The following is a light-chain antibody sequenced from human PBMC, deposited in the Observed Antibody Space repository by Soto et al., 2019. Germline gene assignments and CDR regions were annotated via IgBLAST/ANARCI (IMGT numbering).Light chain of an antibody. CDR3: QSYDSSLSAL. V-gene: IGLV1-40*01. CDR2: GNS. Sequence: QSVLTKPPSVSVAPGQRVTISCTGSSSNIGAGYDVHWYQQLPGTAPKLLIYGNSNRPSGVPDRFSGSKSGTSASLAITGLQAEDEADYYCQSYDSSLSALFGGGTKLTVL. CDR1: SSNIGAGYD. J-gene: IGLJ3*02.